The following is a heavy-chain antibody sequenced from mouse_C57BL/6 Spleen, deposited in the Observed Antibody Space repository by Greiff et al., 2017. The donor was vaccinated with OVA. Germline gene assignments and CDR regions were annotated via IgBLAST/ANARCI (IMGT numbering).Heavy chain of an antibody. CDR3: ASLYYYGSSYGYFDV. J-gene: IGHJ1*03. CDR1: GFNIKDYY. V-gene: IGHV14-2*01. D-gene: IGHD1-1*01. Sequence: VQLQQSGAELVKPGASVKLSCTASGFNIKDYYMHWVKQRTEQGLEWIGRIDPEDGETKYAPKFQGKANITADTSSNTAYLQRSSLTSEDTAVYYCASLYYYGSSYGYFDVWGTGTTVTVSS. CDR2: IDPEDGET.